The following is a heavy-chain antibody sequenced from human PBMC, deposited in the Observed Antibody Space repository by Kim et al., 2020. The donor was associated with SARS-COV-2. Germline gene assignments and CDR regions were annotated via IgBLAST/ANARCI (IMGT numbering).Heavy chain of an antibody. CDR3: ARDRWRGYSSSWSPDY. V-gene: IGHV1-2*06. CDR2: INPNSGGT. D-gene: IGHD6-13*01. CDR1: GYTFTGYY. Sequence: ASVKVSCKASGYTFTGYYMHWVRQAPGQGLEWMGRINPNSGGTNYAQKFQGRVTMTRDTSISTAYMELSRLRSDDTAVYYCARDRWRGYSSSWSPDYWGQGTLVTVSS. J-gene: IGHJ4*02.